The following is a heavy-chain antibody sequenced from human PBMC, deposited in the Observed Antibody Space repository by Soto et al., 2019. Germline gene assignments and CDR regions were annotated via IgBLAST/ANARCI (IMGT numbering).Heavy chain of an antibody. CDR3: AKEASPPGIPAAGNDY. D-gene: IGHD6-13*01. V-gene: IGHV3-23*01. Sequence: GGSLRLSCAASGFTFSNYGMSWVRQGPGKGLEWISVITGSGGSTYYADSVKGRFTISRDNSKNTLYLQMNSLRAEDTAVYYCAKEASPPGIPAAGNDYWGQGTLVTVSS. CDR1: GFTFSNYG. J-gene: IGHJ4*02. CDR2: ITGSGGST.